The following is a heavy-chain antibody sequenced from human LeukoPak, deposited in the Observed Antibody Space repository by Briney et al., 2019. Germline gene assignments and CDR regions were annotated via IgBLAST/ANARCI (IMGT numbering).Heavy chain of an antibody. CDR1: GFTFSSYW. J-gene: IGHJ4*02. D-gene: IGHD3-3*01. V-gene: IGHV3-7*01. CDR2: IEEHGSEK. CDR3: ARSPTYYDFWSGYKFIDY. Sequence: GGSLRLSCAASGFTFSSYWMSWVRQAPGKGLEWVANIEEHGSEKYYVDSVKGRFTISRDNAKNSLYLQMNSLRAEDTAVYYCARSPTYYDFWSGYKFIDYWGQGTLVTVSS.